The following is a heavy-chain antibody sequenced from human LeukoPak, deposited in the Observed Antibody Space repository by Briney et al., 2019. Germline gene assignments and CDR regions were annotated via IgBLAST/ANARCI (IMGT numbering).Heavy chain of an antibody. Sequence: PGGSLRLSCAASGFTFSNYAMSWVRQAPGKGLEWVSTISDSGGSTYYADSVKGRFTISRDNSKNTLYLQMNSLRAEDTAVYYCARDDNYVWGSYIDYWGQGTLVTVSS. V-gene: IGHV3-23*01. J-gene: IGHJ4*02. CDR3: ARDDNYVWGSYIDY. CDR2: ISDSGGST. D-gene: IGHD3-16*01. CDR1: GFTFSNYA.